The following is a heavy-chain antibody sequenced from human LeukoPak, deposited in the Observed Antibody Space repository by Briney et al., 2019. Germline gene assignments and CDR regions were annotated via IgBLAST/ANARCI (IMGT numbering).Heavy chain of an antibody. CDR2: ISYDGSNK. V-gene: IGHV3-30*18. CDR1: GFTFSSYG. D-gene: IGHD6-19*01. Sequence: PGGSLRLSCAASGFTFSSYGMHWVRQAPGKGLEWVAVISYDGSNKYYADSVKGRFTISRDNPQNTLYLHMNSLRAEDTAVYYCAKELSGIAVAGTVDPWGQGTLVTVSS. CDR3: AKELSGIAVAGTVDP. J-gene: IGHJ5*02.